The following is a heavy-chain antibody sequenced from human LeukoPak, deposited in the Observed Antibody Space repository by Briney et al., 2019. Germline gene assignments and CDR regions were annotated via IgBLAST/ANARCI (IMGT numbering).Heavy chain of an antibody. CDR3: ARGGPTYGSGSYFSY. V-gene: IGHV4-34*01. Sequence: SETLSLTCAVYGGSFSGYYWSWMRQPPGKGLEWIGEINHSGSTNYNPSLKSRVTISVDTSKNQFSLKLSSVTAADTAVYYCARGGPTYGSGSYFSYWGQGTLVTVSS. J-gene: IGHJ4*02. CDR1: GGSFSGYY. D-gene: IGHD3-10*01. CDR2: INHSGST.